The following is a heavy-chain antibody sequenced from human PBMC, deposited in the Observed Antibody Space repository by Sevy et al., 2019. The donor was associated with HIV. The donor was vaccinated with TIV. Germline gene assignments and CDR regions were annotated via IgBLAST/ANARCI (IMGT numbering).Heavy chain of an antibody. CDR3: ARDRYYDASGYYYYYYGMDV. CDR1: GFTVSGNY. V-gene: IGHV3-66*01. Sequence: GGSLRLSCEASGFTVSGNYMAWVRLAPGKGLEWVSLIDSGGSTYYADSVKGRFTIPRDNAKNTLYLQMNPLRAEDTAVYFCARDRYYDASGYYYYYYGMDVWGQGTTVTVSS. D-gene: IGHD3-22*01. J-gene: IGHJ6*02. CDR2: IDSGGST.